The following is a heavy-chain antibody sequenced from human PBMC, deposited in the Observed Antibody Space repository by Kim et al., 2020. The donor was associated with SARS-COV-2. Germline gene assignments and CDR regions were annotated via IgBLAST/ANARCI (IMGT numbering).Heavy chain of an antibody. CDR1: GGSISTSNW. Sequence: SETLSLTCAVSGGSISTSNWWSWVRQPPGKGLEWIGEIFHSGRTNYNPSLKSRVTISIDKSKNQFSLKLNSVTAADTAVYYCARAGGIGTPFEYWGQGTLVTVSS. V-gene: IGHV4-4*02. CDR2: IFHSGRT. CDR3: ARAGGIGTPFEY. J-gene: IGHJ4*02. D-gene: IGHD1-7*01.